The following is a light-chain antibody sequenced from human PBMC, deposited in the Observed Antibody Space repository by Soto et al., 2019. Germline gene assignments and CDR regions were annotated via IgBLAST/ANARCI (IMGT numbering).Light chain of an antibody. V-gene: IGLV1-40*01. CDR3: QSYDSSLSGSTV. Sequence: QSVLTQPPSVSGAQGQGVPISCTGTSSKFPIGYDIHWYQQFPGTAPKLLIYGNNNRPSGVPDRFSGSKSGTSASLAITGLQAEDEAIYYCQSYDSSLSGSTVFGGGTKLTVL. CDR1: SSKFPIGYD. J-gene: IGLJ3*02. CDR2: GNN.